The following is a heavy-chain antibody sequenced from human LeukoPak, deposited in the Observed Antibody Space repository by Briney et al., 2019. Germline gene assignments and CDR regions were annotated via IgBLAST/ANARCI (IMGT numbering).Heavy chain of an antibody. D-gene: IGHD6-19*01. Sequence: EASVKVSCKASGYTFTGYYMHWVRQAPGQGLEWMGRINPNSGGTNYAQKFQGRVTMTRDTSISTAYMELSRLRSDDTAVYYCARVYTGYSSGWSFDYWGQGTLVTVSS. CDR1: GYTFTGYY. CDR3: ARVYTGYSSGWSFDY. CDR2: INPNSGGT. V-gene: IGHV1-2*06. J-gene: IGHJ4*02.